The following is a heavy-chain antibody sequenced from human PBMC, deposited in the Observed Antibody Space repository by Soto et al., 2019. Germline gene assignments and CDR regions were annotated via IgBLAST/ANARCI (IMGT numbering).Heavy chain of an antibody. V-gene: IGHV1-18*01. D-gene: IGHD1-26*01. CDR1: GYTFTSYG. J-gene: IGHJ4*02. Sequence: ASVKVSCKASGYTFTSYGISWVRQTPGQGLEWMGWISAYNSNINYAQKLQGRVTMTTDASTSTAYMELRSLRSDDTAVYFCARDRLGATGDYWGQGTLVTVSS. CDR2: ISAYNSNI. CDR3: ARDRLGATGDY.